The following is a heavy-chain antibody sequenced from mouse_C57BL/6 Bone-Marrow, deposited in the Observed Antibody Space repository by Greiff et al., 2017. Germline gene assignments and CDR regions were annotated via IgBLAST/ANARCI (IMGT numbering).Heavy chain of an antibody. Sequence: QVQLQQSGAELARPGASVKLSCKASGYTFTSSGISWVKQRTGQGLGWIGEIYPRSGNTYYNEKFKGKATLTADKSSSTAYMELRSLTSEDSAVDYCARWGNWCFDYWGQGTTLTVSS. J-gene: IGHJ2*01. CDR1: GYTFTSSG. V-gene: IGHV1-81*01. CDR2: IYPRSGNT. CDR3: ARWGNWCFDY. D-gene: IGHD4-1*01.